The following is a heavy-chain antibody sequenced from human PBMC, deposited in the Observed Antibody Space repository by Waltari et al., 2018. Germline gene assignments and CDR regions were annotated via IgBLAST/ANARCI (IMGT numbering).Heavy chain of an antibody. CDR3: ARGADRYSSGWWYFDY. J-gene: IGHJ4*02. CDR1: GGSISSGGYY. Sequence: QVQLQESGPGLVKPSQTLSLTCTVSGGSISSGGYYWSWIRQHPGKGLEWIGYIYYRGSTYYNPSLKSLVTISVDTSKNQFSLKLSSVTAADTAVYYCARGADRYSSGWWYFDYWGQGTLVTVSS. D-gene: IGHD6-19*01. V-gene: IGHV4-31*01. CDR2: IYYRGST.